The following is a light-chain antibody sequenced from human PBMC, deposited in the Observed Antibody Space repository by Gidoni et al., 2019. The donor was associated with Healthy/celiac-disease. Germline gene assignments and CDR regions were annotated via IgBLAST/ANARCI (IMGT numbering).Light chain of an antibody. Sequence: QSVLTQPPSASGTPGQRVTISCSGSSSNIGSNTVNWYQQLPGTAPKLLIYSNNQRPSGLPDRFSGSKSGTSASLAISGLQSEDEADYYCAAWDDSLDGPVFGGGTTLTVL. CDR1: SSNIGSNT. CDR2: SNN. V-gene: IGLV1-44*01. J-gene: IGLJ3*02. CDR3: AAWDDSLDGPV.